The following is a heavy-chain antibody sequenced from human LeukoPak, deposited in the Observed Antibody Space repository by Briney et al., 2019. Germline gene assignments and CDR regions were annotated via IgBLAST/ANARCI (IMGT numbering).Heavy chain of an antibody. CDR3: ARGYFDWLLPDY. J-gene: IGHJ4*02. CDR1: GIKLSNYG. V-gene: IGHV3-23*01. D-gene: IGHD3-9*01. Sequence: GGSLRLSCVVSGIKLSNYGMSWVRQAPGKGLEWVSGIREAGGGTKYADSVKGRFTISRDNSKNTLYLQMNSLRAEDTAVYYCARGYFDWLLPDYWGQGTLVTVSS. CDR2: IREAGGGT.